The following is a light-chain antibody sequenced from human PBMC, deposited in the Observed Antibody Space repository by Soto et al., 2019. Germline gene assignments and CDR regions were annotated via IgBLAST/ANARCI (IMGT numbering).Light chain of an antibody. CDR1: QSVGSD. J-gene: IGKJ4*01. CDR3: QQYDNWPLT. Sequence: EIVMTQSPATLSVSPGERATLSCRASQSVGSDLVWYQQRPGQAPRLLIFYASTRATGIPARFSGSGSGTQFTLTISSLQSEDFAVYYCQQYDNWPLTFGGGTKVEVK. CDR2: YAS. V-gene: IGKV3-15*01.